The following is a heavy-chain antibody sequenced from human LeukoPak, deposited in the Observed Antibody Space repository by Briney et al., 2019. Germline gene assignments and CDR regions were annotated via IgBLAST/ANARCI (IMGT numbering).Heavy chain of an antibody. Sequence: ASVKVSCKASGYTFTGYYMHWVRQAPGQGLEWMGWINPNSGGTNYAQKFQGRATMTRDTSISTAYMELSRLRSDDTAVYYCARAGDTAIPGFGYWGQGTLVTVSS. CDR3: ARAGDTAIPGFGY. CDR2: INPNSGGT. J-gene: IGHJ4*02. CDR1: GYTFTGYY. V-gene: IGHV1-2*02. D-gene: IGHD5-18*01.